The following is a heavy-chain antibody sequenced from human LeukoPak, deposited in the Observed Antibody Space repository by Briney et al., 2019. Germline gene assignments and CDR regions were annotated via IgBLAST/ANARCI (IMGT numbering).Heavy chain of an antibody. CDR2: IYYSGTT. CDR3: ARLGLAFDI. V-gene: IGHV4-59*08. J-gene: IGHJ3*02. D-gene: IGHD3-16*01. Sequence: SSETLSLTCTVSGGSLSSYYGSGIRQPPGKGPEWIGYIYYSGTTNYNPSLKSRVPMSVDTSKNQFSLKLSSVTAADTAVYYCARLGLAFDIWGQGTMVTVSS. CDR1: GGSLSSYY.